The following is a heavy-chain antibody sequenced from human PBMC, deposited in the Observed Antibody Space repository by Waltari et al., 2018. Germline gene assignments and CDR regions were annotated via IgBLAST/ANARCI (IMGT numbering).Heavy chain of an antibody. CDR2: SSHSLGIA. Sequence: QVQLVQSGAEVKKPGSSVKVSCKASGGTFSSYAISWVRQAPGQGLEWMGRSSHSLGIANDAQKFQGRVTITADKSTSTAYMELSSLRSEDTAVYYCARRNSSGWYWAFDIWGQGTMVTVSS. J-gene: IGHJ3*02. D-gene: IGHD6-19*01. CDR3: ARRNSSGWYWAFDI. CDR1: GGTFSSYA. V-gene: IGHV1-69*04.